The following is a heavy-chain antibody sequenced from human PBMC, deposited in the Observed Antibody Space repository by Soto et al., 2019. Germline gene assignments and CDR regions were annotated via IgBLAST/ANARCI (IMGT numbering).Heavy chain of an antibody. CDR1: GYNFNTFD. CDR3: AGGNFRY. V-gene: IGHV1-8*02. J-gene: IGHJ4*02. Sequence: PSVKVSCKASGYNFNTFDIYWVRQATGHGLEWMGWMNPNSGNTGYAQELRGRVTVTRNTSNTTAYMELTSLTSDDTGVYYCAGGNFRYWGQGTLVTVSS. CDR2: MNPNSGNT.